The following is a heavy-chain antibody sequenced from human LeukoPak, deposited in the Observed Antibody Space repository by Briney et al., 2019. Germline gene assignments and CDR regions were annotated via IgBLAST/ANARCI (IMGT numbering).Heavy chain of an antibody. D-gene: IGHD3-22*01. V-gene: IGHV1-46*01. CDR1: GYTFTSYY. CDR2: INPSGGST. J-gene: IGHJ4*02. Sequence: PWASVKASCKASGYTFTSYYMHWVRQAPGQGLEWMGIINPSGGSTSYAQKFQGRVTMTRDTSTSTAYMELSSLRSEDTAVYYCASGFYYDSSGYYIPLSFDYWGQGTLVTVSS. CDR3: ASGFYYDSSGYYIPLSFDY.